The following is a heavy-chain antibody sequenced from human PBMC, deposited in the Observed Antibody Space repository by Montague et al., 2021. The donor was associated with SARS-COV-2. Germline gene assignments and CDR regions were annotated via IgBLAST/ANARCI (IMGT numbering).Heavy chain of an antibody. J-gene: IGHJ4*02. Sequence: SETLSLTCAVYGGSLSGYYWAWIRQTPGKGLEWIGEINHSGSAYYNLSLKRRVTIPIDTSKNQFSLKLSSVTAADTAVYYCARVPDSGTYWSGDYWGQGTLVTVSS. D-gene: IGHD1-26*01. CDR3: ARVPDSGTYWSGDY. CDR1: GGSLSGYY. CDR2: INHSGSA. V-gene: IGHV4-34*01.